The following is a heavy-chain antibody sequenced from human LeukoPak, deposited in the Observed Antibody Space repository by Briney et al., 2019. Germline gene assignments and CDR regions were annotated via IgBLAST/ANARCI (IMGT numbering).Heavy chain of an antibody. J-gene: IGHJ4*02. V-gene: IGHV3-30*04. CDR2: ISMTSRHV. CDR3: VREAYYVSGSPPSYYFDY. D-gene: IGHD3-16*01. CDR1: GFDFKNHV. Sequence: GGSLRLSCAVSGFDFKNHVLHRVRQAPGKGLECVAVISMTSRHVFYADSVEGRFTISRDTSKSTLFLQMNSLRPDDTAVYYCVREAYYVSGSPPSYYFDYWGQGTLVTVSS.